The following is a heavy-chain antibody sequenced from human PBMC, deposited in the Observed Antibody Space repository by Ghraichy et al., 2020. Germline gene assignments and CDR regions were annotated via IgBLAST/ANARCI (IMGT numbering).Heavy chain of an antibody. Sequence: GGSLRLSCAASGFTFSSYAMSWVRQAPGKGLEWVSAISGSGGSTYYADSVKGRFTISRDNSKNTLYLQMNSLRAEDTAVYYCAKDALGMIVVVIRGGFDYWGQGTLVTVSS. V-gene: IGHV3-23*01. CDR2: ISGSGGST. D-gene: IGHD3-22*01. CDR1: GFTFSSYA. CDR3: AKDALGMIVVVIRGGFDY. J-gene: IGHJ4*02.